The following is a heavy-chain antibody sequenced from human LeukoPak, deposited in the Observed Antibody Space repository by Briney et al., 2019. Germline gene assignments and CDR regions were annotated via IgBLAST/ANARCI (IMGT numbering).Heavy chain of an antibody. D-gene: IGHD6-19*01. CDR3: AKGPRYSSGWYPSDY. J-gene: IGHJ4*02. Sequence: PGGSLRLSCAASGFTFSSYAMSWVRQAPGKGLEWVSAISGSGGSTYYADSVKGRFTISRDNSKNTLYLRMNSLRAEDTAVYYCAKGPRYSSGWYPSDYWGQGTLVTVSS. V-gene: IGHV3-23*01. CDR2: ISGSGGST. CDR1: GFTFSSYA.